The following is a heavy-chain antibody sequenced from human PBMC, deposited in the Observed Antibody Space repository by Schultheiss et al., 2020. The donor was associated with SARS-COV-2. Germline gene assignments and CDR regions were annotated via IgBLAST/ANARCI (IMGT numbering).Heavy chain of an antibody. D-gene: IGHD3-3*01. CDR2: IYSGGST. J-gene: IGHJ4*02. CDR3: TRVRVIFGVVPTDY. CDR1: GFTVSSNY. V-gene: IGHV3-66*01. Sequence: GESLKISCAASGFTVSSNYMSWVRQAPGKGLEWVSVIYSGGSTYYADSVKGRFTISRDNSKNTLYLQMNSLRAEDTAVYYCTRVRVIFGVVPTDYWGQGTLVTVSS.